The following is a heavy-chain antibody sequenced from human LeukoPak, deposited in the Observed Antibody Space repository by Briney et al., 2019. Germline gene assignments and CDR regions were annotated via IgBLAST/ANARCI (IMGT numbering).Heavy chain of an antibody. CDR3: AKGETYYYGSGSYG. CDR1: GFTFSSYG. CDR2: ISYDGSNK. D-gene: IGHD3-10*01. V-gene: IGHV3-30*18. J-gene: IGHJ4*02. Sequence: QPGRSLRLSCAASGFTFSSYGMHWVRQAPGKGLEWVAVISYDGSNKYYADSVKGRFTISRDNSKNTLYLQMNSLRAEDTAVYYCAKGETYYYGSGSYGWGQGTLVTVSS.